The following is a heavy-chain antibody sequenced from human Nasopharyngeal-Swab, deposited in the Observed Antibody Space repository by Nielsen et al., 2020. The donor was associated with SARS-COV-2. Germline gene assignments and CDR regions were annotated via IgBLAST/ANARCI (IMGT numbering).Heavy chain of an antibody. Sequence: WVRQAHGQGLEWVGGIIPIFGTANYAQKFQGRVTITADKSTSTAYMELSSLRSEDTAVYYCARGGDIVAPVAGYYFDYWGQGTLVTVSS. CDR2: IIPIFGTA. J-gene: IGHJ4*02. D-gene: IGHD5-12*01. CDR3: ARGGDIVAPVAGYYFDY. V-gene: IGHV1-69*06.